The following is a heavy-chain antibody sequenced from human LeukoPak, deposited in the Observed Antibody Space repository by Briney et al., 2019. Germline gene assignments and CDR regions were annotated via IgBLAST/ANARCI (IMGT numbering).Heavy chain of an antibody. CDR1: GFTFSSYW. D-gene: IGHD1/OR15-1a*01. V-gene: IGHV3-7*01. CDR3: ARVRREMKRSLGRTTEYSYYYYMDV. Sequence: GGSLRLSCAASGFTFSSYWMSWVRQAPGKGLEWVANIKEDGSEKYYVDSVKGRFTISRDNAKNSVYLQMNRLRAEDTAVYYCARVRREMKRSLGRTTEYSYYYYMDVWGKGTTVTVSS. CDR2: IKEDGSEK. J-gene: IGHJ6*03.